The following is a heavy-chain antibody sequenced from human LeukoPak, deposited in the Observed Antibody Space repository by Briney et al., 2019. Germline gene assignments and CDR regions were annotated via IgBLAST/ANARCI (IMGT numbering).Heavy chain of an antibody. J-gene: IGHJ4*02. CDR2: INADGSKK. CDR1: GFTFSSYW. D-gene: IGHD3-16*01. V-gene: IGHV3-7*04. CDR3: GRMSRYGFDY. Sequence: PGGSLRLSCAASGFTFSSYWMSWVRQAPGKGLEWVSNINADGSKKYYVDSVKGRFTISRDNAKNSLYLQMNSLRPEDTAVYYWGRMSRYGFDYWGQGTLVTVSS.